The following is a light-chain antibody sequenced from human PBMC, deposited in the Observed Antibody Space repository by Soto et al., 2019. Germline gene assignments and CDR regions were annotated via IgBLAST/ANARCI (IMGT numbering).Light chain of an antibody. CDR2: DVS. J-gene: IGLJ1*01. CDR1: SSDVGGYNY. CDR3: SSYTSSSTLGV. V-gene: IGLV2-14*01. Sequence: QSALTQPASVSGSPGQSITISCTGTSSDVGGYNYVSWYQQHPGKAPKLMIYDVSNRPSGVSNRFSGSKSGNTASLTISGLQAEDAADYYCSSYTSSSTLGVFGAGTKLTVL.